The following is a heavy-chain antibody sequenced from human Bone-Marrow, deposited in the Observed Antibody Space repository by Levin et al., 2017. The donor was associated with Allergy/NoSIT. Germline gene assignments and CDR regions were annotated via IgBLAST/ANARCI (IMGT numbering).Heavy chain of an antibody. CDR2: IYYSGST. CDR3: ARAVTMVRGVIIRVFDY. V-gene: IGHV4-59*01. D-gene: IGHD3-10*01. CDR1: GGSISSYY. J-gene: IGHJ4*02. Sequence: PSETLSLTCTVSGGSISSYYWSWIRQPPGKGLEWIGYIYYSGSTNYNPSLKSRVTISVDTSKNQFSLKLSSVTAADTAVYYCARAVTMVRGVIIRVFDYWGQGTLVTVSS.